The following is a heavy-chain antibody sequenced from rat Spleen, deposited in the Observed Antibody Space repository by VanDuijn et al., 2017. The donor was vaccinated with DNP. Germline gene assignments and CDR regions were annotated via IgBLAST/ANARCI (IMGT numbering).Heavy chain of an antibody. J-gene: IGHJ3*01. Sequence: EVQLVESGGGVVQPGGSLKLSCAVSGFTFSDYYMAWVRQAPTKGLEWVAYISYDGGSSYYGDSVKGRFTISRDNAKSTLYLEMNSLRSEDMATYYCARPMDYYSGGFAYWGQGTLVTVSS. D-gene: IGHD1-1*01. CDR3: ARPMDYYSGGFAY. V-gene: IGHV5-22*01. CDR2: ISYDGGSS. CDR1: GFTFSDYY.